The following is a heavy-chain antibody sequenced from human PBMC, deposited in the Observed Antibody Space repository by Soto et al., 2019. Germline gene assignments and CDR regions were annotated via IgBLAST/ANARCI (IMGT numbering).Heavy chain of an antibody. Sequence: QITLKESGPTLMKPKQTLALTCTFSGFSFNTRGVGVAWIRQPPGKTLEWLEVIYWDGDRRYSPSLTDRLSITKDMSTKQVVLTLSNVDPVDTGTYYCAHLVPGPLSFAYWGQGALVTVSS. CDR3: AHLVPGPLSFAY. CDR1: GFSFNTRGVG. CDR2: IYWDGDR. V-gene: IGHV2-5*02. D-gene: IGHD6-19*01. J-gene: IGHJ4*02.